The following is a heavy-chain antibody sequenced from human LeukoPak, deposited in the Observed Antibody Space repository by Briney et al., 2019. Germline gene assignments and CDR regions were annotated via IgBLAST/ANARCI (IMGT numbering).Heavy chain of an antibody. J-gene: IGHJ4*02. CDR3: ATLGTQTGMYDY. Sequence: ASVKVSCKASGYAFTGHYIHWVRQAPGQGLEWMGWINPNNGATRSAQKFQGRITLTRDTSISTAYMDLGRLRSGDTAVYYCATLGTQTGMYDYWGQGALVTVSS. CDR2: INPNNGAT. V-gene: IGHV1-2*02. CDR1: GYAFTGHY. D-gene: IGHD1-1*01.